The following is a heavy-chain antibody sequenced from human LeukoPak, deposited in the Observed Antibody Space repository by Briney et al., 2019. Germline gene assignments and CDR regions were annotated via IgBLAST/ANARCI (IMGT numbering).Heavy chain of an antibody. V-gene: IGHV4-39*01. CDR1: GGSISSCSHD. J-gene: IGHJ4*02. D-gene: IGHD2-15*01. Sequence: SETLSLTCTVSGGSISSCSHDWGWIRQPPGKGLEWIGSMYYSGSTYYNPSLKSRVTISVDTSKNQFSLKLSSVTAADTAVYCCARLATYSDVICHYYFDFVCRGSLVTVSS. CDR2: MYYSGST. CDR3: ARLATYSDVICHYYFDF.